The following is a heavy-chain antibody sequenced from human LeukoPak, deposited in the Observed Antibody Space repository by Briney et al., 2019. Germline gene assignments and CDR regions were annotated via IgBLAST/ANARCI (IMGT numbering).Heavy chain of an antibody. CDR1: GGSISSYY. CDR2: IYYSGTT. D-gene: IGHD3-9*01. CDR3: ARAYDILTGFDY. Sequence: PSETLSLTCTVSGGSISSYYWSWIRQPPGKGLEWIGYIYYSGTTNYNPSLKRRVTISVDTSKNQFSLKLSSVTAAVTAVYYCARAYDILTGFDYWGQGTLVTVSS. V-gene: IGHV4-59*01. J-gene: IGHJ4*02.